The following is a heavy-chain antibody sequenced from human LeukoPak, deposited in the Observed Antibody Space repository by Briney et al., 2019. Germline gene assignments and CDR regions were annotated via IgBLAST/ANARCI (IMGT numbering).Heavy chain of an antibody. V-gene: IGHV3-23*01. Sequence: GGSLRLSCAASGFTFSSYAMSWVRQIPGKGLEWVSAISGSDAGTYYADSVKGRFTISRDNAKNSLYLQMNSLRAEDTALYYCAKGRRITMVRGVFDAFDIWGQGTMVTVSS. CDR1: GFTFSSYA. CDR3: AKGRRITMVRGVFDAFDI. D-gene: IGHD3-10*01. J-gene: IGHJ3*02. CDR2: ISGSDAGT.